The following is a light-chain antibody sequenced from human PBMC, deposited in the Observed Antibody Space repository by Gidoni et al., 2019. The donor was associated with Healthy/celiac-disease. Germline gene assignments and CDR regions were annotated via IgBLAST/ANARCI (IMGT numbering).Light chain of an antibody. CDR3: QHYDNLLRT. J-gene: IGKJ1*01. CDR2: DAS. V-gene: IGKV1-33*01. Sequence: DIQMTQSPSSLSASVGDRVTITCQASQDISNYLNWYQQKPGKAPKLLIYDASNLETGVPSRFSGSGSGTDFTFTISSLQPEDIATYYCQHYDNLLRTFGQGTKVEIK. CDR1: QDISNY.